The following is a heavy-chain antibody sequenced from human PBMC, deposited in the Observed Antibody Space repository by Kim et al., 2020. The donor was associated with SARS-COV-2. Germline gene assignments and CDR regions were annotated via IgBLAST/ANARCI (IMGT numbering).Heavy chain of an antibody. CDR2: IYYSGST. J-gene: IGHJ4*02. D-gene: IGHD2-21*02. Sequence: SETLSLTCTVSGGSISSGGYYWSWIRQHPGKGLEWIGYIYYSGSTYYNPSLKSRVTISVDTSKNQFSLKLSSVTAADTAVYYCAALGVVTATFDYWGQGTLVTVSS. CDR1: GGSISSGGYY. V-gene: IGHV4-31*03. CDR3: AALGVVTATFDY.